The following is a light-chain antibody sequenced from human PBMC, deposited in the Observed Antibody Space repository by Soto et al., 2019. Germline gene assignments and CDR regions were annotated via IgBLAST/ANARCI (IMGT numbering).Light chain of an antibody. CDR2: EVS. CDR3: SSHTSYSTRV. V-gene: IGLV2-14*01. J-gene: IGLJ1*01. CDR1: SNDVGGYNY. Sequence: QSVLTQPASVSGAPGQSIPISCTGTSNDVGGYNYVSWYQQHPGKAPKLMIHEVSNRPSGISDRFSGSKSGNTASLTISGLQADDEADYYCSSHTSYSTRVFGTGTKVTV.